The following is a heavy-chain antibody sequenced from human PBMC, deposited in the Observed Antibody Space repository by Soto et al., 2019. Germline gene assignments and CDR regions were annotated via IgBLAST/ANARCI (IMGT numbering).Heavy chain of an antibody. CDR2: INAAGNFL. CDR1: GFGFTDYT. D-gene: IGHD5-12*01. Sequence: VRLVESGGGLVKPGGSLRLSCAASGFGFTDYTIAWLRQTPGGGLEWVSSINAAGNFLSYADSFKGRATISRDNVKESLLLQLNPLRVEDTAVYSCAGALGGCDRFDLWGQGTGVSVPS. J-gene: IGHJ6*01. V-gene: IGHV3-21*02. CDR3: AGALGGCDRFDL.